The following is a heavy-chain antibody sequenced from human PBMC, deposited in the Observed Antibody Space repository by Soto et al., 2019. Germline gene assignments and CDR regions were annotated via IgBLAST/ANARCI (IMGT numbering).Heavy chain of an antibody. D-gene: IGHD6-13*01. V-gene: IGHV1-69*13. CDR3: VHSSSWYYYYGMDV. Sequence: SVKVSCKASGGTFSSYAISWVRQAPGQGLEWMGGIIPIFGTANYAQKFQGRVTITADESTSTAYMELSSLRSEDTAVYDCVHSSSWYYYYGMDVWDQGTTFTVPS. J-gene: IGHJ6*02. CDR1: GGTFSSYA. CDR2: IIPIFGTA.